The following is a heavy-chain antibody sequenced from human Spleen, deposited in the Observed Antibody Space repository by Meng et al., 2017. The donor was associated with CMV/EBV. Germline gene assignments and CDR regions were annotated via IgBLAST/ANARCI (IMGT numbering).Heavy chain of an antibody. CDR2: ISSSSKYI. V-gene: IGHV3-21*01. J-gene: IGHJ4*02. D-gene: IGHD4/OR15-4a*01. Sequence: GESLKISCAASGFSFSSCSMNWVRQAPGKGLEWVSSISSSSKYIYYADSVKGRFTISRDNAKNSLYLQMNSLRAEDTAVYYCARANNFDYWGQGTLVTVSS. CDR3: ARANNFDY. CDR1: GFSFSSCS.